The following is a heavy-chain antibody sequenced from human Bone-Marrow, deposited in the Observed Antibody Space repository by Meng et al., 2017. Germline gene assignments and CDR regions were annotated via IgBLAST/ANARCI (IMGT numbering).Heavy chain of an antibody. CDR2: TYYRSKWYN. CDR3: ASSGWYLGAFDI. D-gene: IGHD6-19*01. CDR1: GDSVSSNSAA. V-gene: IGHV6-1*01. Sequence: SCAISGDSVSSNSAAWNWIRQSPSRGLEWLGRTYYRSKWYNDYAVSVKSRITINPDTSKNQFSLQLNSVTPEDTAVYYCASSGWYLGAFDIWGQGTRVTGSS. J-gene: IGHJ3*02.